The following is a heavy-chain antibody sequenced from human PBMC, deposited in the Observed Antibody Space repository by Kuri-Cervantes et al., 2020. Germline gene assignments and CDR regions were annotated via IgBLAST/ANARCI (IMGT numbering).Heavy chain of an antibody. D-gene: IGHD5-18*01. CDR2: ISAYNGDT. CDR3: ARGLGYNSGHHGLDY. Sequence: ASVKVSCKASGYTFTSYGISWVRQAPGQGLEWMGWISAYNGDTNYAQKLQGRVTMTTDTSTSTAYMELRNLRSDDTAVYYCARGLGYNSGHHGLDYWGQGTLVTVSS. CDR1: GYTFTSYG. J-gene: IGHJ4*02. V-gene: IGHV1-18*01.